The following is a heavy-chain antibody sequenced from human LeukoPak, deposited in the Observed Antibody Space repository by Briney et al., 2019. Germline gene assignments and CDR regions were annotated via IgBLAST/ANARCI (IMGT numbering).Heavy chain of an antibody. CDR2: ISGSGGNT. CDR1: GFTFSSYA. CDR3: VKDNPLDY. D-gene: IGHD1-14*01. Sequence: GGSLRLSCAASGFTFSSYAMSWVRQAPGKGLEWVSGISGSGGNTYYADSVKGRFTISRDYSKNTLYLHINSLRPEDTALYYCVKDNPLDYWGQGTLVIVSS. V-gene: IGHV3-23*01. J-gene: IGHJ4*02.